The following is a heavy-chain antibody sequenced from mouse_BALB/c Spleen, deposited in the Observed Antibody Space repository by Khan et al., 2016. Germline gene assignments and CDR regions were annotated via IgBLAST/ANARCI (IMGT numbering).Heavy chain of an antibody. D-gene: IGHD2-3*01. J-gene: IGHJ2*01. Sequence: EVQLQESGPSLVKPSQTLSLTCSVTGDSITSGYWNWIRKFPGHKLEYMGYISYSGSTYYNPSLKSRISITRDTTTNQSALLLNSVTTEDTATYYCAGYDGYYFDYWGQGTTLTVSS. V-gene: IGHV3-8*02. CDR1: GDSITSGY. CDR3: AGYDGYYFDY. CDR2: ISYSGST.